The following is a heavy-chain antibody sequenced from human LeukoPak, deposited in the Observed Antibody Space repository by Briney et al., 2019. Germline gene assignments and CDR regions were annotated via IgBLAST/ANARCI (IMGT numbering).Heavy chain of an antibody. CDR2: ISSRSSYI. J-gene: IGHJ3*02. CDR1: GFTFSSYS. Sequence: PGGSLRLSCAASGFTFSSYSMNWVRQAPGKGLEWVSSISSRSSYIYYADSVKGRFTISRDNAKNSLYLQMNSLRAEDTAVYYCAREDCTSCYTRFPFDIWGQGTMVTVSS. V-gene: IGHV3-21*01. CDR3: AREDCTSCYTRFPFDI. D-gene: IGHD2-2*02.